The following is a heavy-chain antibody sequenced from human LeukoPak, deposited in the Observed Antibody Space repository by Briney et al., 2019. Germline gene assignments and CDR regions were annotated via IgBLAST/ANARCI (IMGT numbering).Heavy chain of an antibody. Sequence: SETLSLTCTVSGGSISSYYWSWIRQPPGKGLEWIGYIYYSGSTNYNPSLKSRVTISVDTSKNQFSLKLSSVTAADTAVYYCAVVYGEKGIDSWGQGTLVTVSS. D-gene: IGHD4-17*01. J-gene: IGHJ4*02. CDR1: GGSISSYY. CDR3: AVVYGEKGIDS. CDR2: IYYSGST. V-gene: IGHV4-59*12.